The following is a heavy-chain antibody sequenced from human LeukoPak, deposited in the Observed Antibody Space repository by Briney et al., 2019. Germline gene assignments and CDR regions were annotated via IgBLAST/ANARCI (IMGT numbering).Heavy chain of an antibody. D-gene: IGHD6-19*01. Sequence: SETLSLTCTVSGYSISSGYYWGWIRQPPGKGLEWIGSIYHSGSTYYNPSLKSRVTISVDTSKNQFSLKLSSVTAADTAVYYCARGSIKGIAVAGEGYYYYMDVWGKGTTVTVSS. CDR3: ARGSIKGIAVAGEGYYYYMDV. J-gene: IGHJ6*03. CDR2: IYHSGST. CDR1: GYSISSGYY. V-gene: IGHV4-38-2*02.